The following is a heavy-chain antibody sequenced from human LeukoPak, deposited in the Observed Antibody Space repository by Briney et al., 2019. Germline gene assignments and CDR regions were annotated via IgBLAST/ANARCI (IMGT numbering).Heavy chain of an antibody. J-gene: IGHJ5*02. CDR3: ARDRGSEGWFDP. V-gene: IGHV1-18*01. CDR1: GYSFTSYG. D-gene: IGHD6-19*01. Sequence: ASVKVSCKASGYSFTSYGFSWVRQAPGQGLEWMGWISAYNGKTNYAQKLQGRVTMTTDTSTSTAYMELRSLRSDDTAVYYCARDRGSEGWFDPWGGGTLVTVSS. CDR2: ISAYNGKT.